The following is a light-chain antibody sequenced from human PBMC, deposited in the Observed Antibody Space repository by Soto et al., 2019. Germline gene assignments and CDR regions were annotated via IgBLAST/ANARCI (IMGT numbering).Light chain of an antibody. CDR2: TTN. J-gene: IGLJ1*01. Sequence: QSGPTHPHSGYWTPGQIVTYHYNGNICNIGTSSVHWFQQLPGTAPKLLISTTNQRPSGVPERFSGSKSGTSASLAISGLQSEDEADYYCAAWDDSLNGHVFGTGTKVTVL. CDR3: AAWDDSLNGHV. V-gene: IGLV1-44*01. CDR1: ICNIGTSS.